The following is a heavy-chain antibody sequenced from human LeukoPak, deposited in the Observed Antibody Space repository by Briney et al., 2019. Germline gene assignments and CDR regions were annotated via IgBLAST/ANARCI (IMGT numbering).Heavy chain of an antibody. D-gene: IGHD3-22*01. J-gene: IGHJ4*02. CDR2: INPSGGST. CDR3: AREEYYNDSTGPPTFDY. Sequence: ASVKVSCKASGYTFTSYYMHWVRQAPGQGLEWMGIINPSGGSTSYAQKFQGRVTMTRDTSTSTVYMELSSLRSEDTAVYYCAREEYYNDSTGPPTFDYWGQGTLVTVSS. V-gene: IGHV1-46*03. CDR1: GYTFTSYY.